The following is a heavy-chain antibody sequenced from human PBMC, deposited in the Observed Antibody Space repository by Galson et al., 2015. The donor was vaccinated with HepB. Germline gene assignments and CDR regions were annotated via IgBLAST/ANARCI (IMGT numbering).Heavy chain of an antibody. V-gene: IGHV6-1*01. J-gene: IGHJ4*02. CDR2: TYYRSKWCN. Sequence: CAISGDSVSSNSATWHWIRQSPSRGLEWLGRTYYRSKWCNDYAVSLKGRINVNADTSKNQFSLHLNSVTPEDTAVYYCARAGLGYHDYWGQGTLVTVSS. D-gene: IGHD3/OR15-3a*01. CDR3: ARAGLGYHDY. CDR1: GDSVSSNSAT.